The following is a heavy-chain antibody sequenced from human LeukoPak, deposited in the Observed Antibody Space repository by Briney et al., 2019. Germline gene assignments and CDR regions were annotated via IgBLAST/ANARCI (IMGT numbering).Heavy chain of an antibody. V-gene: IGHV4-30-2*01. J-gene: IGHJ5*02. D-gene: IGHD4-17*01. CDR1: GGSISSGGYY. CDR2: IYHSGST. CDR3: AKGYGTRFDP. Sequence: SETLSLTCTVSGGSISSGGYYWSWIRQPPGKGLEWIGYIYHSGSTYYNPSLKSRVTISVDRSKNQFSLKLSSVTAADTAVYYCAKGYGTRFDPWGQGTLVTVSS.